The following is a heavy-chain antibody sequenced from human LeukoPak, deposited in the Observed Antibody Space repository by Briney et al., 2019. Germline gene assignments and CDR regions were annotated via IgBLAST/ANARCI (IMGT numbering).Heavy chain of an antibody. CDR1: GGSISSYY. Sequence: PSETLSLTCTVSGGSISSYYWSWIRQPPGKGLEWIGYIYYSGSTNYHPSFKSRVTMSIDTSKNQFSLKLSSVTAADTAVYYCASAISSSWDPWEYWGQGTLVTVSS. J-gene: IGHJ4*02. CDR3: ASAISSSWDPWEY. V-gene: IGHV4-59*01. CDR2: IYYSGST. D-gene: IGHD6-13*01.